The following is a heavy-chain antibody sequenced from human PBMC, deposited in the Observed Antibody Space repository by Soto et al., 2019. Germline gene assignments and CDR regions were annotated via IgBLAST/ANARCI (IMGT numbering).Heavy chain of an antibody. J-gene: IGHJ4*02. V-gene: IGHV4-39*01. CDR3: ARLFMGPKFWVAATMIDY. CDR1: GGSIGSSSYY. Sequence: SETLSLTCTVSGGSIGSSSYYWGWIRQPPGKGLEWIGSIYYSGSTYYNPSLKSRVTISVDTSKNQFSLKLSSVTAADTAVYYCARLFMGPKFWVAATMIDYWGQGTLVTVSS. CDR2: IYYSGST. D-gene: IGHD2-15*01.